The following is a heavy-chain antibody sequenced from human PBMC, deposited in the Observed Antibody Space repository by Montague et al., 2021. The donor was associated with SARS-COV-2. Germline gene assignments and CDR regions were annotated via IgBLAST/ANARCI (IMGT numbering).Heavy chain of an antibody. V-gene: IGHV4-34*01. CDR3: ARWASRIAAAGDNWFDP. Sequence: SETLSLTCAISGGSFSNYYWSWIRQPPGKGLEWIGEVNQSGTTIYNPSVKSGVTISEDTSKNQFYLRLNSVTAADTAVYYCARWASRIAAAGDNWFDPWGQGTLVTVSS. CDR1: GGSFSNYY. J-gene: IGHJ5*02. CDR2: VNQSGTT. D-gene: IGHD6-13*01.